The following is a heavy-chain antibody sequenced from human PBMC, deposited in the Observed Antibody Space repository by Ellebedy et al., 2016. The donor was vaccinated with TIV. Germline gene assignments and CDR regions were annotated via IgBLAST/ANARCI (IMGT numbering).Heavy chain of an antibody. CDR1: GFIFNGYG. J-gene: IGHJ3*02. D-gene: IGHD3-9*01. CDR3: ARTAGYDALDT. CDR2: IWYDGISK. V-gene: IGHV3-33*01. Sequence: PGGSLRLSCSASGFIFNGYGMHWVRQAPGKGLEWVASIWYDGISKNYEDAVKGRFAISRDNSKNTVFLEMSSLRPEDTAVYYCARTAGYDALDTWGQGTTVIVSS.